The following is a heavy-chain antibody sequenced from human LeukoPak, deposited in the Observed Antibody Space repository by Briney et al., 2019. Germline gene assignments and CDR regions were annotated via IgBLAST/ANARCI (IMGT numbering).Heavy chain of an antibody. CDR2: ISSSGSTI. CDR3: ASQGYSYGQDAFDI. CDR1: GFTFSSYE. Sequence: GGSLRLSCAASGFTFSSYEMNWVRQAPGKGLEWVSYISSSGSTIYYADSVKGLFTISRDNAKNSLYLQMNSLRAEDTAVYYCASQGYSYGQDAFDIWGQGTMVTVSS. V-gene: IGHV3-48*03. J-gene: IGHJ3*02. D-gene: IGHD5-18*01.